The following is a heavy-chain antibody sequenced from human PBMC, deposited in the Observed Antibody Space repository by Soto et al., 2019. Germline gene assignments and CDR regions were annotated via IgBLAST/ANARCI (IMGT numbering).Heavy chain of an antibody. Sequence: PGESLKISCKGSGYSFTNHWIGWVRQMPGKGLEWMGIIYPGDSDTKYSPSFQGQVTISADKSISTAYLQWSSLKASDTAMYYCARQKQLGYYYYGLDVGGQGTTVTVSS. CDR3: ARQKQLGYYYYGLDV. CDR1: GYSFTNHW. D-gene: IGHD1-1*01. CDR2: IYPGDSDT. V-gene: IGHV5-51*01. J-gene: IGHJ6*02.